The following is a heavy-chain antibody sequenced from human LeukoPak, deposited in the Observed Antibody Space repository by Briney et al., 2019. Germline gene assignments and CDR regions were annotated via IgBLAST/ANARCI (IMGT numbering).Heavy chain of an antibody. CDR3: AELGITMIGGV. V-gene: IGHV3-23*01. CDR2: ISSSGGST. D-gene: IGHD3-10*02. Sequence: GGSLRLSCAASGFTFSSYGMSWVRQAPGKGLEWVSPISSSGGSTYYADSVKGRFTISRDNAKNSLYLQMNSLRAEDTAVYYCAELGITMIGGVWGKGTTVTISS. J-gene: IGHJ6*04. CDR1: GFTFSSYG.